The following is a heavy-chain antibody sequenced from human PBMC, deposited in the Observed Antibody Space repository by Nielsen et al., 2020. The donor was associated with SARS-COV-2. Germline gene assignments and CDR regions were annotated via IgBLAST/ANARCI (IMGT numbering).Heavy chain of an antibody. CDR1: RFSFSSYA. V-gene: IGHV3-30*04. Sequence: GGTLRLSCAASRFSFSSYAIQWVRQAPGKGLDWVAVISYDGSNDYYADSVKGRFTISRDNAKNSLYLQMNSLRAEDTALYYCARDKGAFDIWGQGTMVTVSS. J-gene: IGHJ3*02. CDR2: ISYDGSND. CDR3: ARDKGAFDI.